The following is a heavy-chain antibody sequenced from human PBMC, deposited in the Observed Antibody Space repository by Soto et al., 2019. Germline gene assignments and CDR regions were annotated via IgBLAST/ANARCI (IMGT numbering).Heavy chain of an antibody. J-gene: IGHJ3*01. CDR3: AKDRYSMVRGLNDLFYF. Sequence: RRSLRLPCAASGVTCSRSAMSWVRLAPGKGMEWVPDISGSGGSTYYADSVKGRFTISRDDSKNTLYLQMNSLRAEDTAVYYCAKDRYSMVRGLNDLFYFWSQGTL. CDR2: ISGSGGST. D-gene: IGHD3-10*01. CDR1: GVTCSRSA. V-gene: IGHV3-23*01.